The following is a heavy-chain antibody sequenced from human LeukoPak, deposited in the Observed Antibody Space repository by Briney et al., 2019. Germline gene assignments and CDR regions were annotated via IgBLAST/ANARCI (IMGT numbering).Heavy chain of an antibody. Sequence: ASVKVSCKASGYTFTSYGISWVRQAPGPGLEWLGWISAYNGNTNYAQKLQGRVTMTTDTSTSTAYMELRSLRSDDTAVYYCARVRYSSSWYALYYFDYWGQGTLVTVSS. V-gene: IGHV1-18*01. D-gene: IGHD6-13*01. CDR2: ISAYNGNT. J-gene: IGHJ4*02. CDR1: GYTFTSYG. CDR3: ARVRYSSSWYALYYFDY.